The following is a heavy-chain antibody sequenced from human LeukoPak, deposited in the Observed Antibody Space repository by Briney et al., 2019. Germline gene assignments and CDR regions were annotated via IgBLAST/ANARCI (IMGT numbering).Heavy chain of an antibody. J-gene: IGHJ4*02. CDR3: ARDSQYCSGGSCYFAAIDY. D-gene: IGHD2-15*01. CDR1: GFTFDDYA. CDR2: ISWNSGSI. V-gene: IGHV3-9*01. Sequence: TGGSLRLSCAASGFTFDDYAMHWVRQAPGKGLEWVSGISWNSGSIGYADSVKGRFTISRDNAKNSLYLQMNSLRAEDTAVYYCARDSQYCSGGSCYFAAIDYWGQGTLVTVSS.